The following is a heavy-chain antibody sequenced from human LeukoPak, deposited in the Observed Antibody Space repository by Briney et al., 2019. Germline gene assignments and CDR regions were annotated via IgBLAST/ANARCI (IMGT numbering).Heavy chain of an antibody. CDR1: GYTFTSYD. CDR3: ARVRRELLDYSFDY. D-gene: IGHD1-7*01. J-gene: IGHJ4*02. V-gene: IGHV1-8*01. Sequence: ASVKVSCKASGYTFTSYDINWVRQSTGQGLEGMGGMNPNSGNTGYAQKFQGRVTITRNTSISTDYMELSSLRSEDTAVYYCARVRRELLDYSFDYWGQGTLVTVSS. CDR2: MNPNSGNT.